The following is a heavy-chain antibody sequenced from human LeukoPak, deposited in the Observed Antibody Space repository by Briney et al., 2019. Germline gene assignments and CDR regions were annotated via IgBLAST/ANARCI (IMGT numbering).Heavy chain of an antibody. Sequence: GGSLRLSCAASGFTFDDYAMHWVRQAPGKGLEWVSGISWNSGSIGYADSVKGRFTISRDNAKNSLYLQMNSLRAEDTAVYYCARGTAAYYDFWSGYYTDPRSYFDYWGQGTLVTVSS. CDR2: ISWNSGSI. J-gene: IGHJ4*02. V-gene: IGHV3-9*01. CDR3: ARGTAAYYDFWSGYYTDPRSYFDY. CDR1: GFTFDDYA. D-gene: IGHD3-3*01.